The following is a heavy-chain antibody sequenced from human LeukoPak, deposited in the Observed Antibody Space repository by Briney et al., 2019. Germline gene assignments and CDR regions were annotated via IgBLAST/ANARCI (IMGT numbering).Heavy chain of an antibody. Sequence: PSETLSLTCAVYGGSFSGYYWSWIRLPPGKGLEWIGEINHSGSTNYNPSLKSRVTISVDTSKNQFSLKLSSVTAADTAVYYCAREDNTVTLGHWGQGTLVTVSS. J-gene: IGHJ4*02. CDR2: INHSGST. D-gene: IGHD4-17*01. V-gene: IGHV4-34*01. CDR3: AREDNTVTLGH. CDR1: GGSFSGYY.